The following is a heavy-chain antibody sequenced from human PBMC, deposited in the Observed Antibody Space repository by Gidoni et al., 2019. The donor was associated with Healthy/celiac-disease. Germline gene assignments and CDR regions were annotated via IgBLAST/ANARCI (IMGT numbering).Heavy chain of an antibody. CDR3: ARGKYYYDSTENWFDP. J-gene: IGHJ5*02. D-gene: IGHD3-22*01. Sequence: EVQLVESGGGLVQPGGSLRLSCAASGFTFSSYWMSWVRQAPGKGLEWVANIKQDGSEKYYVDSVKGRFTISRDNAKNSLYLQMNSLRAEDTAVYYCARGKYYYDSTENWFDPWGQGTLVTVSS. CDR1: GFTFSSYW. V-gene: IGHV3-7*01. CDR2: IKQDGSEK.